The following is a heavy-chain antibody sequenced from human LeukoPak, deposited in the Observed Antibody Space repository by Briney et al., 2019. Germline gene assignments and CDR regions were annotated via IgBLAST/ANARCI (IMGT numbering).Heavy chain of an antibody. J-gene: IGHJ5*02. CDR1: GFTFSSYA. CDR2: ISYDGSDK. V-gene: IGHV3-30*14. CDR3: ARGMVFGSP. D-gene: IGHD2-8*01. Sequence: GGSLRLSCVASGFTFSSYAMHWVRQAPGKGLEWVAIISYDGSDKYYAGSVKGRFTISRDNSKNTLYLQMNSLRAEDTAVYYCARGMVFGSPWGQGTLVTVSS.